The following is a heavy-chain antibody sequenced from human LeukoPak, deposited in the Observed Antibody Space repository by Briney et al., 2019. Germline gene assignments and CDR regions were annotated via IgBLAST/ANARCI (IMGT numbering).Heavy chain of an antibody. J-gene: IGHJ4*02. D-gene: IGHD1-26*01. CDR2: ISAYNGNT. V-gene: IGHV1-18*01. Sequence: ASVKVSCKASGGTFSSYAISWVRQAPGRGLEWMGWISAYNGNTNYAQKLQGRVTMTTVTSTSTAYMELRSLRSDDTAVYYCAREGSYYVFDYWGQGTLVTVSS. CDR1: GGTFSSYA. CDR3: AREGSYYVFDY.